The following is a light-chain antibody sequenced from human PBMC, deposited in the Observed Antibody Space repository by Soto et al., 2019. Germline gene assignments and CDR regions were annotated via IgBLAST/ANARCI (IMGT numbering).Light chain of an antibody. CDR2: AAS. CDR3: QQTYNTLPST. J-gene: IGKJ5*01. Sequence: DIQMTQSASSLSASVGDRVTITCRASQSISSYLNWYQQKPGKAPKLLIYAASSLQSGVPSRFSGSGSGTDFTLTISSLQPEDFATYYCQQTYNTLPSTFGQGTRLAI. CDR1: QSISSY. V-gene: IGKV1-39*01.